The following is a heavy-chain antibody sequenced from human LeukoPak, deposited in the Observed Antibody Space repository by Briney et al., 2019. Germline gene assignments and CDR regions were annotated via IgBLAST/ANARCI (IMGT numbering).Heavy chain of an antibody. CDR2: IIPILGTA. V-gene: IGHV1-69*10. D-gene: IGHD2-15*01. CDR1: GYTFTSYY. Sequence: SVTVSCTASGYTFTSYYIHWVRQAPGQGLEWMGGIIPILGTANYAQKFQGRVTITADKSTSTAYMELSSLRSEDTAVYYCAREETVGYCSGGSCPAQAFDIWGQGTMVTVSS. J-gene: IGHJ3*02. CDR3: AREETVGYCSGGSCPAQAFDI.